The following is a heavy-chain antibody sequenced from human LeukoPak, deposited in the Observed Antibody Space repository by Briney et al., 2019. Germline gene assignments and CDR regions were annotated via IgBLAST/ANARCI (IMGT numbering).Heavy chain of an antibody. D-gene: IGHD2-2*01. CDR1: GFTFDDYA. V-gene: IGHV3-9*01. Sequence: GGSLRLSCAASGFTFDDYAMHWVGQAPGKGLEWFSGISWNSGSIGYADPVKGRFTISRDKARNSLYLQMNSLRAEDTSFYYCAKYTCSSTSCVFGAFDIWGQGKMVTVS. J-gene: IGHJ3*02. CDR2: ISWNSGSI. CDR3: AKYTCSSTSCVFGAFDI.